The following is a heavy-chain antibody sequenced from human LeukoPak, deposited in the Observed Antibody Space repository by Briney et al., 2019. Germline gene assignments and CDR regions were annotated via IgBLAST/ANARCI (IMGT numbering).Heavy chain of an antibody. J-gene: IGHJ4*02. Sequence: GGSLRLSCAASGFTFSSYAMSWVRQAPGKGLEWVSAISGSGGSTYYADSVKGRFTISRDNSKNTLYLQMNSLRAEDTAVYYCARPLRGYSYGYYWGQGTLVAVSS. CDR1: GFTFSSYA. CDR2: ISGSGGST. V-gene: IGHV3-23*01. CDR3: ARPLRGYSYGYY. D-gene: IGHD5-18*01.